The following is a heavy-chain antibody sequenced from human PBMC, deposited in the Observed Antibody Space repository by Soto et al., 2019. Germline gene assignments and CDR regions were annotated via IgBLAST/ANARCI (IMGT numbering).Heavy chain of an antibody. J-gene: IGHJ6*02. CDR1: GFTFTSSA. CDR2: IVVGSGNT. Sequence: ASVKVSCKASGFTFTSSAVQWVRQARGQRLEWIGWIVVGSGNTNYAQKFQERVTITRDMSTSTAYMELSSLRSEDTAVYYCAAHGAQLYPPDYYGMDVWGQGTTVTVSS. CDR3: AAHGAQLYPPDYYGMDV. D-gene: IGHD2-2*02. V-gene: IGHV1-58*01.